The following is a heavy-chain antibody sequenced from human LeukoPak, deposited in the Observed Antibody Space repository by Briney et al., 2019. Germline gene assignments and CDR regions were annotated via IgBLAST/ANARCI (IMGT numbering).Heavy chain of an antibody. J-gene: IGHJ4*02. CDR2: IYYSGTT. D-gene: IGHD3-16*02. CDR3: ASFYQAHYFDY. CDR1: GGSISSGDYY. V-gene: IGHV4-30-4*01. Sequence: NPSETLSLTCTVSGGSISSGDYYWSWIRQPPGKGLEWIGYIYYSGTTYYNPSLKSRITISVDTSKNRFSLRLSSVTAADTAVYYCASFYQAHYFDYWGQGTLVPVSS.